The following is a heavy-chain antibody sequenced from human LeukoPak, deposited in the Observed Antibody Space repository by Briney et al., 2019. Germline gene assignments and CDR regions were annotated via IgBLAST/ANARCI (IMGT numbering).Heavy chain of an antibody. V-gene: IGHV3-30*18. Sequence: GGSLRLSCAASGFTFSSYGMHWVRQAPGKGLEWVAVISYDGSNKYYADSVEGRFTISRDNSKNTLYLQMNSLRAEDTAVYYCANSGASDYWGQGTLVTVSS. J-gene: IGHJ4*02. CDR1: GFTFSSYG. CDR3: ANSGASDY. CDR2: ISYDGSNK. D-gene: IGHD4-17*01.